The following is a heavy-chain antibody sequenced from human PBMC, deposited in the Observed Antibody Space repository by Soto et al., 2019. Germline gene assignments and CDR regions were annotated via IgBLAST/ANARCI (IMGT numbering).Heavy chain of an antibody. CDR1: GFTLSSYW. D-gene: IGHD3-3*01. CDR3: ARVSAKLRSNNFWGGYHGDYYYYYGMDV. J-gene: IGHJ6*02. V-gene: IGHV3-7*01. CDR2: VKDDGTEK. Sequence: QPGGSLRLSCAASGFTLSSYWMSWVRQAPGKGLEWAANVKDDGTEKYYARSVRGRFTISRDNANNSLYLHMKSLRPEDTAVYYCARVSAKLRSNNFWGGYHGDYYYYYGMDVWGQGTRSPSP.